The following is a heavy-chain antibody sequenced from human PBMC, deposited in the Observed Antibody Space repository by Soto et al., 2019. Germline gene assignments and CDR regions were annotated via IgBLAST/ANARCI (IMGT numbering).Heavy chain of an antibody. CDR3: ARVLAAADPFFDY. CDR1: GYTFTSYD. D-gene: IGHD6-13*01. J-gene: IGHJ4*02. CDR2: MNPNSGNT. Sequence: ASVKVSCKASGYTFTSYDINWVRQATGQGLEWMGWMNPNSGNTGYAQKFQGRVTMTRNTSISTAYMELSSLRSEDTAVYYCARVLAAADPFFDYWGQGTLVTVSS. V-gene: IGHV1-8*01.